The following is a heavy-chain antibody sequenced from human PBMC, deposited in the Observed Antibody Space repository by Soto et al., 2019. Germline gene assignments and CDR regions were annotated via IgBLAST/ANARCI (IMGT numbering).Heavy chain of an antibody. D-gene: IGHD3-16*01. J-gene: IGHJ4*02. Sequence: ASVKVSCKASGYTFTGYYMHWVRQAPGQGLEWMGWINPNSGGTNYAQKFQGWVTMTRDTSISTAYMELSRLRSDDTAVYYCARGDMITFGGVIGFGYWGQGTLVTVSS. CDR3: ARGDMITFGGVIGFGY. V-gene: IGHV1-2*04. CDR2: INPNSGGT. CDR1: GYTFTGYY.